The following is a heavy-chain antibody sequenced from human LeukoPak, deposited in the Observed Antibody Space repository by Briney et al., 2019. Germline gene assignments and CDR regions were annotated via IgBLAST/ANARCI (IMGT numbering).Heavy chain of an antibody. CDR2: IYPVGT. Sequence: GESLRLSCAASGFIVSDNYVTWVRQAPGKGLEWVSVIYPVGTYYAESVKGRFSISRDNSKNTVYLQMNSLRAEDTAVYYCAKDGGPYSSSPYYFDYWGQGTLVTVSS. CDR3: AKDGGPYSSSPYYFDY. J-gene: IGHJ4*02. D-gene: IGHD6-6*01. V-gene: IGHV3-53*01. CDR1: GFIVSDNY.